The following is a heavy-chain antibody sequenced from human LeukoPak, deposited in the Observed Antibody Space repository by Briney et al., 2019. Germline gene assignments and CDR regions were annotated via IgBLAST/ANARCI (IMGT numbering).Heavy chain of an antibody. CDR2: FDPEDGET. V-gene: IGHV1-24*01. D-gene: IGHD2-2*01. Sequence: EASVKVSRKVSGYTLTELSMHWVRQAPGKGLEWMGGFDPEDGETIYAQKFQGRVTMTEDTSTDTAYMELSSLRSEDTAVYYCATVSEWYQLLSDRAFDIWGQGTMVTVSS. CDR1: GYTLTELS. J-gene: IGHJ3*02. CDR3: ATVSEWYQLLSDRAFDI.